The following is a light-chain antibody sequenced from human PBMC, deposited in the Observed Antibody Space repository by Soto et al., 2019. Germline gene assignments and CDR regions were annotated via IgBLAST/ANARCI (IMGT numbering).Light chain of an antibody. CDR1: QSVLYSSNSKNH. V-gene: IGKV4-1*01. CDR3: QQYYGTPLT. Sequence: DIVMTQSPDSLAVSLGERATINCKSSQSVLYSSNSKNHLAWYQQKPGQPLKLLIYWASTRESGVPDRFSGSGTGTDFTLTISSLQAEDVAVYYCQQYYGTPLTFGGGTKVEIK. CDR2: WAS. J-gene: IGKJ4*01.